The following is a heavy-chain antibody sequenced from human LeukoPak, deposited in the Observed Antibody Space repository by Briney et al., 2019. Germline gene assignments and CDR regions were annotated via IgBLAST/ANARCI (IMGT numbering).Heavy chain of an antibody. CDR2: INPNSGTT. CDR3: ARVRRPSYGSSDAFDI. D-gene: IGHD5-18*01. Sequence: EASVKVSCKASGYTFTAYYIHWVRQAPGQGLEWMGWINPNSGTTKYAQKFQGRVTMTRDTSISTAYMELSRLIFDDTAVYHCARVRRPSYGSSDAFDIWGQGTMVTVSS. J-gene: IGHJ3*02. CDR1: GYTFTAYY. V-gene: IGHV1-2*02.